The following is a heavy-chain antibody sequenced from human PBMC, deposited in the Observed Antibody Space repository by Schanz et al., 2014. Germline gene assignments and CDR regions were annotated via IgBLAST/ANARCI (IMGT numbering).Heavy chain of an antibody. CDR3: AKIERNED. CDR2: IYIGGNT. D-gene: IGHD1-1*01. CDR1: GFSVGNKY. J-gene: IGHJ4*02. Sequence: EVQLVESGGGLVQPGGSLRLSCAASGFSVGNKYMNWVRQAPGKGLEWVSFIYIGGNTYYADSVKGRFTISRDNSKNTVYIQMNSLRAEDTAVYFCAKIERNEDWGQGTLVTVSS. V-gene: IGHV3-66*01.